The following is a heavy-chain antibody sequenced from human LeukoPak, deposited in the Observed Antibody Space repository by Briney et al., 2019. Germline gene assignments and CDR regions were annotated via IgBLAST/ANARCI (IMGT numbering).Heavy chain of an antibody. V-gene: IGHV3-33*06. Sequence: GGSLRLSCAVFGLTFSNYGMHWVRQAPGKGLEWVAIIWYDGSKTLYADSVKGRFTISRDNSKNTLYLEMNSLRAEDTAVYYCAKGGDSSGWYYYFDYWGQGTLVTVSS. CDR1: GLTFSNYG. J-gene: IGHJ4*02. CDR3: AKGGDSSGWYYYFDY. D-gene: IGHD6-19*01. CDR2: IWYDGSKT.